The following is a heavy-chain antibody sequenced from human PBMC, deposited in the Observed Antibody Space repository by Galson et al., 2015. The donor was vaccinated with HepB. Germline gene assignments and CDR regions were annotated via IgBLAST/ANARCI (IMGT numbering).Heavy chain of an antibody. D-gene: IGHD4-17*01. J-gene: IGHJ3*02. CDR1: GFTFSSYS. CDR2: ISSSSTI. V-gene: IGHV3-48*04. CDR3: ARDSYGDYAFDI. Sequence: SLRLSCAASGFTFSSYSMNWVRQAPGKGLEWVSYISSSSTIYYADSVKGRFTISRDNAKNSLYLQMNSLRAEDTAVYYCARDSYGDYAFDIWGQGTMVTVSS.